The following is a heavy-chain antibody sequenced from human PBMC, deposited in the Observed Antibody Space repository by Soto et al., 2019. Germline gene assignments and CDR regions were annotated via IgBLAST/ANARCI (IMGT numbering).Heavy chain of an antibody. V-gene: IGHV1-3*01. J-gene: IGHJ5*02. CDR3: ASKTGGWFDP. CDR1: GHTFRSYA. CDR2: INVANGNT. D-gene: IGHD1-1*01. Sequence: AAVKVSCKTSGHTFRSYAMHWVRQAPGQRLEWMGWINVANGNTKYSQKFQGRVSINWDTSASTAYMALRSLRSEDTAVYYCASKTGGWFDPWGQGTLVTVYS.